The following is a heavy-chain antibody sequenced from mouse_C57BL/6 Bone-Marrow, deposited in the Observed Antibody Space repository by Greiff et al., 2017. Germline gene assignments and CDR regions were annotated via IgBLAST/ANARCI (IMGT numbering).Heavy chain of an antibody. CDR2: ILPGSGST. J-gene: IGHJ3*01. CDR3: ASSWAYYGRTWIAY. D-gene: IGHD1-1*01. V-gene: IGHV1-9*01. Sequence: QVQLQQSGAELMKPGASVKLSCKATGYTFTGYWIEWVKQRPGHGLEWIGEILPGSGSTNYNEKFKGKDTLTADKSSSTAYMELRSLTSEDSAVYFCASSWAYYGRTWIAYWGQGTLVTVSA. CDR1: GYTFTGYW.